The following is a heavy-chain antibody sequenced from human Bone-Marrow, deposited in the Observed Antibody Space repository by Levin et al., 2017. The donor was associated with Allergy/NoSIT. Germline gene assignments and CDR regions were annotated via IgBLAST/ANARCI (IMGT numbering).Heavy chain of an antibody. Sequence: TPSETLSLTCAVSSGSISHGNYWNWVRQPPGKGLAWIGEIHHSGSTNYRPSLTGRVTISVDKSKNEFSLKLSSVTAADTAVYYCARNPGAGNFVDWGQGTLVTVSS. J-gene: IGHJ4*02. CDR3: ARNPGAGNFVD. V-gene: IGHV4-4*02. CDR1: SGSISHGNY. D-gene: IGHD3-10*01. CDR2: IHHSGST.